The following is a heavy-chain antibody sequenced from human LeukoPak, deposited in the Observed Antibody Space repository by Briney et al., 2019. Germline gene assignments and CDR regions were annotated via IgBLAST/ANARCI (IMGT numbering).Heavy chain of an antibody. Sequence: ASVKVSCKASGYTFTGYYMHWVRQAPGQGLEWMGWINPNSGGTNYAQKFQGRVTMTRDTSISTAYMELSRLRSDDTAVYYCAREVIEGCTNGVCYSYYYYYMDVWSKGTTVTVSS. J-gene: IGHJ6*03. CDR3: AREVIEGCTNGVCYSYYYYYMDV. V-gene: IGHV1-2*02. CDR2: INPNSGGT. CDR1: GYTFTGYY. D-gene: IGHD2-8*01.